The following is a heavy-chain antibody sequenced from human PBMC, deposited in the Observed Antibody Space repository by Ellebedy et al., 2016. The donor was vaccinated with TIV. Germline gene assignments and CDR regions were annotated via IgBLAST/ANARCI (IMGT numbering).Heavy chain of an antibody. CDR1: GGTFSSYA. CDR2: IIPIFGTA. Sequence: SVKVSXXASGGTFSSYAISWVRQAPGQGLEWMGGIIPIFGTANYAQKFQGRVTITADESTSTAYMELSSLRSEDTAVYYCAREGAITIFGVVTRADYYMDVWGKGTTVTVSS. V-gene: IGHV1-69*13. D-gene: IGHD3-3*01. CDR3: AREGAITIFGVVTRADYYMDV. J-gene: IGHJ6*03.